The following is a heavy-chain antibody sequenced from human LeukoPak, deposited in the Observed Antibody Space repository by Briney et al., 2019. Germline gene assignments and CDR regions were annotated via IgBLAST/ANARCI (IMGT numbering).Heavy chain of an antibody. CDR2: IILIFGTA. J-gene: IGHJ6*02. D-gene: IGHD2-15*01. CDR3: ARDSEDIVVVVAAKNYYYGMDV. CDR1: GGTFSSYA. V-gene: IGHV1-69*13. Sequence: ASVKVSCKASGGTFSSYAISWVRQAPGQGLEWMGGIILIFGTANYAQKFQGRVTITADESTSTAYMELSSLRSEDTAVYYCARDSEDIVVVVAAKNYYYGMDVWGQGTTVTVSS.